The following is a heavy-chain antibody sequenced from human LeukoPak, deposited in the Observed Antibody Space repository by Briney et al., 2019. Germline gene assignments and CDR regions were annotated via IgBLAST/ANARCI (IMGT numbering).Heavy chain of an antibody. J-gene: IGHJ6*02. CDR2: MNQDGSEK. D-gene: IGHD3-16*01. CDR3: ATYTHWVAGDV. Sequence: GGSLRLSCAASGFSFSDYGMHWVRQAPGKGLEWVANMNQDGSEKDYVDSVKGRFTISRDNARNSLYLQMGSLRAEDTAVYYCATYTHWVAGDVWGQGTTVTVSS. V-gene: IGHV3-7*01. CDR1: GFSFSDYG.